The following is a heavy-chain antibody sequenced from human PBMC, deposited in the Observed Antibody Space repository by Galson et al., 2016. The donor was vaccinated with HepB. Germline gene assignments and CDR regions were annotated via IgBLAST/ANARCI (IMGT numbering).Heavy chain of an antibody. J-gene: IGHJ3*02. CDR3: ARIRRGGPFDM. CDR2: IFSVDAT. Sequence: SLRLSCAASGFTVSGKYMSWARQAPGKGLEWVAVIFSVDATYYSDSVKGRFTISRDNSKNTLYLQMNNLRSEDTGVYYCARIRRGGPFDMWGQGTMVTVSS. D-gene: IGHD3-10*01. V-gene: IGHV3-53*01. CDR1: GFTVSGKY.